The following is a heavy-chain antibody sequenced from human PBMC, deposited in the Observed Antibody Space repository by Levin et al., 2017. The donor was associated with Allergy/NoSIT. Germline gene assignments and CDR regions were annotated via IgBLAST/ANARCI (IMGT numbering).Heavy chain of an antibody. Sequence: GGSLRLSCAASGFTFSSYGMHWVRQAPGKGLEWVAVISYDGSNKYYADSVKGRFTISRDNSKNTLYLQMNSLRAEDTAVYYCAKDRGGGGDFDYWGQGTLVTVSS. CDR1: GFTFSSYG. CDR2: ISYDGSNK. V-gene: IGHV3-30*18. D-gene: IGHD4-23*01. J-gene: IGHJ4*02. CDR3: AKDRGGGGDFDY.